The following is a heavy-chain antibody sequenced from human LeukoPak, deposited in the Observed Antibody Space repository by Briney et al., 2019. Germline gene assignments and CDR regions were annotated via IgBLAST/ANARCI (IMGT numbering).Heavy chain of an antibody. J-gene: IGHJ5*02. CDR3: ARDGGGLLFDP. V-gene: IGHV4-30-4*08. D-gene: IGHD2-21*02. Sequence: TTSQTLSPTCTVSGGSISSGDYYWNWIRQPPGKGLEWIGYIYYSGSTYYNPSLRSRVTISVDTSNNHFSLKLSSVTAADTAVYYCARDGGGLLFDPWGQGTLVTVS. CDR2: IYYSGST. CDR1: GGSISSGDYY.